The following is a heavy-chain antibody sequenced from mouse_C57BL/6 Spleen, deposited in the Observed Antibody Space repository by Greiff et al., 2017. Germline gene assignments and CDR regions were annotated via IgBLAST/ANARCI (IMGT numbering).Heavy chain of an antibody. CDR1: GYAFSSYW. Sequence: QVQLKESGAELVKPGASVKISCKASGYAFSSYWMNWVKQRPGQGLEWIGQIYPGDGDTNYNGKFKGKAPLTAAKSSSTAYMQLSSLTSEDSAVYFCARGGDWDGGNYWGQGTTLTVSS. J-gene: IGHJ2*01. V-gene: IGHV1-80*01. D-gene: IGHD4-1*01. CDR2: IYPGDGDT. CDR3: ARGGDWDGGNY.